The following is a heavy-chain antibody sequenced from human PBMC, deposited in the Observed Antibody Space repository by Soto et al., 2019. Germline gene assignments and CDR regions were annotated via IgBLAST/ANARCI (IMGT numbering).Heavy chain of an antibody. CDR3: ASSYYYDSSGYYYVPYYYYYGMDV. Sequence: QVQLVQSGAEVKKPGSSVKVSCKASGGTFSSYAISWVRQAPGQGLEWMGGIIPIFGTANYAQKFQGRVTITADESTSTAYMELSSLRSEDTAVYYFASSYYYDSSGYYYVPYYYYYGMDVWGQGTTVTVSS. D-gene: IGHD3-22*01. CDR1: GGTFSSYA. J-gene: IGHJ6*02. CDR2: IIPIFGTA. V-gene: IGHV1-69*01.